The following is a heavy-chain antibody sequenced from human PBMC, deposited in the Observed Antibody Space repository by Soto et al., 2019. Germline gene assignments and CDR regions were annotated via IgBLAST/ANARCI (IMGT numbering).Heavy chain of an antibody. Sequence: QVHLVQSGAEVRKPGASVKVSCKGSGYTFTSYGITWVRQAPGQGLEWMGWISAHNGNTNYAQKLQGRVTVTRDTSTSTAYMELRSLRSDDTTVYYCARGRYGDYWGQGALVTVSS. CDR1: GYTFTSYG. D-gene: IGHD1-1*01. CDR3: ARGRYGDY. V-gene: IGHV1-18*01. J-gene: IGHJ4*02. CDR2: ISAHNGNT.